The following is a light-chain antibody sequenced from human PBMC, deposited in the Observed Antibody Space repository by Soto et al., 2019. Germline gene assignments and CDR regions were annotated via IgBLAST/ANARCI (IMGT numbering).Light chain of an antibody. V-gene: IGKV3-15*01. CDR2: GAS. Sequence: EIVMTQSPATLSVSPGERATLSCRASHSVSSRLAWYQQKPGQAPRLLIYGASTRDAGLPARFSGSGSGTEFTLTISSLQSEDFEVYYCQHYTNWPLTFGGGTKVEIK. J-gene: IGKJ4*01. CDR1: HSVSSR. CDR3: QHYTNWPLT.